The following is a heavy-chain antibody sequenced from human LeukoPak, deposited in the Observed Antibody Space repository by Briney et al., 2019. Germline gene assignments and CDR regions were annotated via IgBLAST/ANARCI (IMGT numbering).Heavy chain of an antibody. CDR1: GDSISSSNSY. V-gene: IGHV4-39*07. J-gene: IGHJ4*02. Sequence: SETLSLTCTVSGDSISSSNSYWGWIRQPPGKGLEWIGSIYYSGNTYYNASLKSRVTISVDTSKNQFSLKLSSVTAADTAVYYCARAGGFLEWLSFDYWGQGTLVTVSS. CDR3: ARAGGFLEWLSFDY. D-gene: IGHD3-3*01. CDR2: IYYSGNT.